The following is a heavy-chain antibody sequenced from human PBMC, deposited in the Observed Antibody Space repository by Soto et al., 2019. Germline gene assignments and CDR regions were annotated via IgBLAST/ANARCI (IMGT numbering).Heavy chain of an antibody. CDR3: AKTKTPHVRNGMDV. CDR1: GDSLSSGGYY. D-gene: IGHD2-8*01. Sequence: QVRLQESGPGLVRPSQTLSLTCTVSGDSLSSGGYYCSWLRQLPGKGLEWIGFIYYSGSTFYNPSLRSRVTMSADASKNQISLKLSSGTAADTAVYYCAKTKTPHVRNGMDVWGQGTTVTVSS. J-gene: IGHJ6*02. CDR2: IYYSGST. V-gene: IGHV4-31*04.